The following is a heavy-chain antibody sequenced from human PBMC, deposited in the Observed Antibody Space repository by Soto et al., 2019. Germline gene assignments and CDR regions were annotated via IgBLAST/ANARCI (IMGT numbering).Heavy chain of an antibody. V-gene: IGHV1-58*01. CDR2: IVVGSGNT. D-gene: IGHD6-19*01. CDR1: GFTFTSSA. Sequence: SVKVSCKASGFTFTSSAVQWVRQARGQRLEWIGWIVVGSGNTNYAQKFQERVTITRDMSTSTAYMELSSLRSEDTAVYYCAAAPLIAVAGSTAYYFDYWGQGTLVTVSS. CDR3: AAAPLIAVAGSTAYYFDY. J-gene: IGHJ4*02.